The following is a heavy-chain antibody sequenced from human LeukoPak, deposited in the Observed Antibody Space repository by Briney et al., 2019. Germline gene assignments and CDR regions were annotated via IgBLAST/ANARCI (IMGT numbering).Heavy chain of an antibody. CDR3: AKDAPSDLTTVDRNPMDV. D-gene: IGHD1-1*01. CDR2: ISGSGGKT. Sequence: GGSLRLSCAASGITFSSYAMSWVRQAPGKGLEWVSGISGSGGKTYYADSVKGRFTISRDNSKNTMYLQMNSLRVEDTTVYYCAKDAPSDLTTVDRNPMDVWGKGTTVTVSS. V-gene: IGHV3-23*01. J-gene: IGHJ6*03. CDR1: GITFSSYA.